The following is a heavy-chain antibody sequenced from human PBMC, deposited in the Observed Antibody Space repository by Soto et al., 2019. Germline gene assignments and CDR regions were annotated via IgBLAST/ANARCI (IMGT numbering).Heavy chain of an antibody. J-gene: IGHJ4*01. V-gene: IGHV3-33*01. CDR1: YK. CDR2: IRFDGSNE. Sequence: YKKNWVRQAPGKGLEWVAGIRFDGSNENYADAAKGRFTISRDNSKNMLYLQMNSLSVEDTAVYYCARDGVLLSVFFASFDF. CDR3: ARDGVLLSVFFASFDF. D-gene: IGHD3-10*01.